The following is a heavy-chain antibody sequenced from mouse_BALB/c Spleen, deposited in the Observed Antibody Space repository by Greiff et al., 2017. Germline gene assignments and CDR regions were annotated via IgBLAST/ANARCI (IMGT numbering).Heavy chain of an antibody. Sequence: EVQLQQSGPELVQPGASVKMSCKASGYTFTSYVMHWVKQKPGQGLEWIGYINPYNDGTKYNEKFKGKATLTSDKSSSTVYMELSSLTSEDSAVYYCARSVLYGNPYAMDYWGQGTSVTVSS. CDR1: GYTFTSYV. D-gene: IGHD2-1*01. CDR2: INPYNDGT. V-gene: IGHV1-14*01. J-gene: IGHJ4*01. CDR3: ARSVLYGNPYAMDY.